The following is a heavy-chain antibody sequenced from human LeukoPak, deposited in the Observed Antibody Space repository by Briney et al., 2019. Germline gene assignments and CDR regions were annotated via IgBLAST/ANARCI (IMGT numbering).Heavy chain of an antibody. J-gene: IGHJ5*02. D-gene: IGHD3-9*01. CDR3: ARLSNYDILTDNSWFDP. V-gene: IGHV4-59*08. CDR2: ISYRGST. Sequence: SETLSLTCTVSGASISSHYWSWIRQPPGKGLEWIGYISYRGSTNYNPSLKSRVTISVDTSKNQFSLKLSSVTAADTAVYYCARLSNYDILTDNSWFDPWGQGTLVTVSS. CDR1: GASISSHY.